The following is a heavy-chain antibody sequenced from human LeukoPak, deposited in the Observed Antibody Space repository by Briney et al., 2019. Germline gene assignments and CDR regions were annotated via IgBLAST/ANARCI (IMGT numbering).Heavy chain of an antibody. CDR3: ATGSGSLLWYGQLKTLDS. Sequence: GGSLRLSCAASGFTIRNYGIHWVRHGPGRGLEWLAVGGSYENYADSVKGRFTISKDNSKNTVSLQMSRLSPEDTGLYYCATGSGSLLWYGQLKTLDSWGQGTLVSVSS. CDR1: GFTIRNYG. V-gene: IGHV3-30*03. D-gene: IGHD2-21*01. CDR2: GGSYE. J-gene: IGHJ4*02.